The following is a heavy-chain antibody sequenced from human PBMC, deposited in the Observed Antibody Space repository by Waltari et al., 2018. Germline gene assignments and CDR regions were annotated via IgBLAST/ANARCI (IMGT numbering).Heavy chain of an antibody. CDR1: GGSFSGYY. CDR2: INHSGST. J-gene: IGHJ4*02. D-gene: IGHD3-16*02. CDR3: ARGLRDYVWGSYRYPYFDY. Sequence: QVQLQQWGAGLLKPSETLSLTCAVYGGSFSGYYWSWIRQPPGKGLEWIGEINHSGSTNYNPSLKSRVTISVDTSKNQFSRKLSSVTAADTAVYYCARGLRDYVWGSYRYPYFDYWGQGTLVTVSS. V-gene: IGHV4-34*01.